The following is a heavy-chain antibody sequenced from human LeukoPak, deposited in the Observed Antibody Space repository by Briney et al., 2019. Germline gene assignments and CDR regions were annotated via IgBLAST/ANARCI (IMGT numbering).Heavy chain of an antibody. D-gene: IGHD3-10*01. CDR3: ARVRVRGVIPYYFDY. CDR2: IYYSGST. J-gene: IGHJ4*02. Sequence: SETLSLTCTVSGGSISSSSYYWGWIRQPPGKGLEWIGSIYYSGSTYYNPSLKSRVTISVDTSKNQFSLKLSSVTAADTAVYYCARVRVRGVIPYYFDYWGQGTLVTVSS. V-gene: IGHV4-39*07. CDR1: GGSISSSSYY.